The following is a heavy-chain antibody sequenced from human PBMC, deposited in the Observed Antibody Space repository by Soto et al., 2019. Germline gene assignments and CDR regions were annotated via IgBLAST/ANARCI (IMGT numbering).Heavy chain of an antibody. CDR3: AKRGYGRYNWFDP. D-gene: IGHD5-18*01. J-gene: IGHJ5*02. CDR1: GFTFSSYG. Sequence: SLRLSCAASGFTFSSYGMHWVRQAPGKGLEWEAVISYDGSNKYYADSVKGRFTISRDNSKNTLYLQMNSLRAEDTAVYYCAKRGYGRYNWFDPWGQGTLVTVSS. V-gene: IGHV3-30*18. CDR2: ISYDGSNK.